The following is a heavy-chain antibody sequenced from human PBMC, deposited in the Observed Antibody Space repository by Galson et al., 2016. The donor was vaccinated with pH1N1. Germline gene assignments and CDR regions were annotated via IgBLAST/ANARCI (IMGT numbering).Heavy chain of an antibody. V-gene: IGHV1-69*13. CDR1: GGTFSSHA. Sequence: QSGAEVKRPGASVKVSCKASGGTFSSHAISWVRQAPGQGLEWMGGIIGMFGTTNYAQKFQGRVTITADEFTSTAYMELNNLRSEDTAVYYCARGSGYSGTYGNAFDIWGQGTMVTVSS. CDR2: IIGMFGTT. CDR3: ARGSGYSGTYGNAFDI. J-gene: IGHJ3*02. D-gene: IGHD1-26*01.